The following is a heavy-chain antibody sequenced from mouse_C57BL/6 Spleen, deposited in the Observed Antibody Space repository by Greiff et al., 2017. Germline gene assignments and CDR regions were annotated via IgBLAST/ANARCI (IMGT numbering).Heavy chain of an antibody. CDR1: GFTFSSYA. CDR3: ARGITTVVARWYFDV. Sequence: EVQLVESGGGLVKPGGSLKLSCAASGFTFSSYAMSWVRQTPEKRLEWVATISDGGSYTYYPDNVKGRFTISRDNAKNNLYLQISHLKSEDTAMYYCARGITTVVARWYFDVWGTGTTVTVAS. CDR2: ISDGGSYT. J-gene: IGHJ1*03. V-gene: IGHV5-4*01. D-gene: IGHD1-1*01.